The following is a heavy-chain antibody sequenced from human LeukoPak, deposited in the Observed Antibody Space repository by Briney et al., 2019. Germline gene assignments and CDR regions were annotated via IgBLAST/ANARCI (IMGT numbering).Heavy chain of an antibody. J-gene: IGHJ4*02. D-gene: IGHD3-22*01. CDR3: ARDGDYYDRDDYFDY. CDR2: INHSGST. Sequence: SETLSLTCTVSGGSISSYYWSWIRQPAGKGLEWIGEINHSGSTNYNPSLKSRVTISVDTSKNQFSLKLSSVTAADTAVYYCARDGDYYDRDDYFDYWGQGTLVTVSS. CDR1: GGSISSYY. V-gene: IGHV4-34*01.